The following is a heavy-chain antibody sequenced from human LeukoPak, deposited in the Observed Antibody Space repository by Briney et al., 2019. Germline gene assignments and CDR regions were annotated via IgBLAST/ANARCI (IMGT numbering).Heavy chain of an antibody. CDR1: GFTFSSYG. Sequence: GGSLRLSCAASGFTFSSYGMHWVRQAPGKGLEWVAVIWYDGSNKYYADSVKGRFTISRDNSKNTLYLQMNSLRAEDTAVYYCARAGIYYGSSGHLDYWGQGTLVTVSS. D-gene: IGHD3-22*01. CDR3: ARAGIYYGSSGHLDY. V-gene: IGHV3-33*01. CDR2: IWYDGSNK. J-gene: IGHJ4*02.